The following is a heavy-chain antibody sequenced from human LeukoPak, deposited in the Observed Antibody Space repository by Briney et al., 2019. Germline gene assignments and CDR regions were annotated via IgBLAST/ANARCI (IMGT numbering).Heavy chain of an antibody. CDR1: GGSISSSSYY. V-gene: IGHV4-39*01. J-gene: IGHJ5*02. Sequence: SETLSLTCTVSGGSISSSSYYWGWIRQPPGKGLEWIGSIYYSGSTYYNPSLRSRVTISVDTSKNRFSLKLSSVTAADTAVYYCARRRRYCSSTSCYNWFDPWGQGTLVTVSS. CDR2: IYYSGST. D-gene: IGHD2-2*01. CDR3: ARRRRYCSSTSCYNWFDP.